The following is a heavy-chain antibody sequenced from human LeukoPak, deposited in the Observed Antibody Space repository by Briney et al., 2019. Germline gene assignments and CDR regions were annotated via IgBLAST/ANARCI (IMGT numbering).Heavy chain of an antibody. V-gene: IGHV3-23*01. D-gene: IGHD3-10*01. CDR1: GFTFSNYA. CDR2: ISGSGGST. CDR3: AKVYYGSGSYNYFDY. Sequence: PGGSLRLSCAASGFTFSNYAMSWVRQAPGKGLEWVSAISGSGGSTYYADSVKGRFTISRDNSKNTLYLQMNSLRAEDTAVYYCAKVYYGSGSYNYFDYWGQGTLVTVSS. J-gene: IGHJ4*02.